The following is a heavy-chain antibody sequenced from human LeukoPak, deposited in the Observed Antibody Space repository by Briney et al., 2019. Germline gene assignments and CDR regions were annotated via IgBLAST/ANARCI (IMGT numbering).Heavy chain of an antibody. D-gene: IGHD3-3*01. CDR2: IKQDGSEK. V-gene: IGHV3-7*01. CDR1: GFTSSSYW. J-gene: IGHJ6*03. Sequence: PGGYLRLSCAASGFTSSSYWMSWVRQAPGKGLEWVANIKQDGSEKYYVGSVKGRFTISRDNAKNSLYLQMNSLRAEDTAVYYCARVDLTIFGVVIPYYYYYMDVWGKGTTVTVSS. CDR3: ARVDLTIFGVVIPYYYYYMDV.